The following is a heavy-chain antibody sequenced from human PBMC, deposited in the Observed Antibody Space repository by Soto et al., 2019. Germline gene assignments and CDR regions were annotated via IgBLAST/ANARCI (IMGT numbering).Heavy chain of an antibody. CDR2: IYNIGST. V-gene: IGHV4-59*08. CDR1: GGSISVYY. Sequence: PSETLSLTCTVSGGSISVYYWSWLRQPPGKGLEWIGYIYNIGSTNYNPSLRSRVTMSIDTSQEQFSLKLSSVTATDTAVYYCARSPEATVTAFDFWGLGTLVTVSS. D-gene: IGHD4-17*01. CDR3: ARSPEATVTAFDF. J-gene: IGHJ4*02.